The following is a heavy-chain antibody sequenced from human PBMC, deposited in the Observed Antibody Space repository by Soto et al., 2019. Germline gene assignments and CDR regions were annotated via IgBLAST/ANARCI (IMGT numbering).Heavy chain of an antibody. Sequence: QVQLQESGPGLVKPSQTLSLTCTVSGGSISSGGYYWSWIRQHPGKGLEWIGYIYYSGSTYYNPSLKSRVTRSVDTSKNQFSLKLSSVTAADTAVYYCARDFNDYVWGSYRPAGAFDIWGQGTMVTVSS. CDR1: GGSISSGGYY. D-gene: IGHD3-16*02. V-gene: IGHV4-31*03. J-gene: IGHJ3*02. CDR2: IYYSGST. CDR3: ARDFNDYVWGSYRPAGAFDI.